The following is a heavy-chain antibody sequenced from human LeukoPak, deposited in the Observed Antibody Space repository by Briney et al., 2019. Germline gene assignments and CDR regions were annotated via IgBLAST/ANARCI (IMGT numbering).Heavy chain of an antibody. J-gene: IGHJ6*03. CDR3: ARSMPGLRYFDWLLRGFYYYYMDV. CDR1: GHTFTSYD. Sequence: ASLKLSCKASGHTFTSYDINWVRQATGQGLDWMGWMNPNSGNTGYAQKFQGRVTMTRNTYISTAYMELTSLRSEDTAVYYCARSMPGLRYFDWLLRGFYYYYMDVWGKGTTVTISS. V-gene: IGHV1-8*01. CDR2: MNPNSGNT. D-gene: IGHD3-9*01.